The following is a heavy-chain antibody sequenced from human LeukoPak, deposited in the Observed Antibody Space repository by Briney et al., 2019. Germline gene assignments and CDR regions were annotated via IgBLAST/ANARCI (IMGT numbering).Heavy chain of an antibody. D-gene: IGHD2-15*01. CDR1: GFTFNDYH. CDR2: ISGSTSYI. J-gene: IGHJ4*02. V-gene: IGHV3-21*04. CDR3: ARDSDCSGGSCYSELDY. Sequence: GGSLRLSCAASGFTFNDYHMNWVRQAPGKGLEWVSSISGSTSYIYYADSVKGRFTISRDNAKNSLYLQMNRLRAEDTAVYYCARDSDCSGGSCYSELDYWGQGTLVTVSS.